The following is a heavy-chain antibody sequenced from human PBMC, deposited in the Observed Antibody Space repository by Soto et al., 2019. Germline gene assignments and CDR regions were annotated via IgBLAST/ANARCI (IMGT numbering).Heavy chain of an antibody. CDR1: GGTFSSYA. V-gene: IGHV1-69*13. CDR3: ARGGGNYYDSSGYPKPNWFDP. J-gene: IGHJ5*02. D-gene: IGHD3-22*01. Sequence: GASVKVSCKASGGTFSSYAISWVRQAPGQGLEWMGGIIPIFGTANYAQKFQGRVTITADESTSTAYMELSSLRSEDTAVYYCARGGGNYYDSSGYPKPNWFDPWGQGTLVTVSS. CDR2: IIPIFGTA.